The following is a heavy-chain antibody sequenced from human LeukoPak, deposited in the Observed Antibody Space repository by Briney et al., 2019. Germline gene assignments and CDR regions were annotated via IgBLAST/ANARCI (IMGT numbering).Heavy chain of an antibody. Sequence: GGSLRLSCAASGFTFSSYGMSWVRQAPGKGLEWVSAISGSGGSIYYADSVKGRFTISRDNSKNTLYLQMNSLRAEDTAVYYCAKDRWVQLWTPNYFDYWGQGTLVTVSS. CDR2: ISGSGGSI. D-gene: IGHD5-18*01. CDR1: GFTFSSYG. J-gene: IGHJ4*02. V-gene: IGHV3-23*01. CDR3: AKDRWVQLWTPNYFDY.